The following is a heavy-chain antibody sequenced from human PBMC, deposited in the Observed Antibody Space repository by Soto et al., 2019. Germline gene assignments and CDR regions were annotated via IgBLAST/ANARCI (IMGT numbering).Heavy chain of an antibody. J-gene: IGHJ4*02. CDR3: ARVPDY. CDR2: MYHSGST. Sequence: SETLSLTCAVSGGSISSGGHSWSWIRQPPGKGLEWIGYMYHSGSTYYNPSLKSRVTISIDRSKNQFSLKLSSVTAADTAVYYCARVPDYGGQGILVTVSS. D-gene: IGHD2-2*01. V-gene: IGHV4-30-2*01. CDR1: GGSISSGGHS.